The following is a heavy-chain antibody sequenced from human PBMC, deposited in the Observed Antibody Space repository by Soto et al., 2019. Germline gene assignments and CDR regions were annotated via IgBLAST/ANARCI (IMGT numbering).Heavy chain of an antibody. CDR2: ISYDGSNK. CDR1: GFTFSSYG. J-gene: IGHJ4*02. Sequence: GGSLRLSCAASGFTFSSYGMHWVRQAPGKGLEWVAVISYDGSNKYYADSVKGRFTISRDNSKNTLYLQMNSLRAEDTAVYYCAKDWWRMPHTAMVSLDYWGQGTLVTV. D-gene: IGHD5-18*01. CDR3: AKDWWRMPHTAMVSLDY. V-gene: IGHV3-30*18.